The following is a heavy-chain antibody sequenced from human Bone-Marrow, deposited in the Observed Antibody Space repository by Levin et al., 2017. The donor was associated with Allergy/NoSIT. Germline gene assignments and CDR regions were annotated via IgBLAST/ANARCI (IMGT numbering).Heavy chain of an antibody. Sequence: EASVKVSCKASGYTFIDYYIHWVRQAPGQGLEWLAWTNPKSGYTNFASRFQARLTMTRDTSISTVYMQLNSLTSDDTAVYFCARVTPPSGLQYFDWSTFNSWGQGTLVTVSS. CDR3: ARVTPPSGLQYFDWSTFNS. J-gene: IGHJ4*02. CDR1: GYTFIDYY. D-gene: IGHD3-9*01. V-gene: IGHV1-2*02. CDR2: TNPKSGYT.